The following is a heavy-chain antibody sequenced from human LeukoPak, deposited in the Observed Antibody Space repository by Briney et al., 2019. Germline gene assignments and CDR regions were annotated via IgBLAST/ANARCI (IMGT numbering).Heavy chain of an antibody. Sequence: SVKVSCKASGGTFISDAISWVRQAPGQGLEWMGGIIPIFGTANYAQKFQGRVTITTDESTSTAHMELSSLRSEGTAVYYCASSSNWNYIMAYWGQGTLVTVSS. D-gene: IGHD1-7*01. CDR1: GGTFISDA. J-gene: IGHJ4*02. CDR3: ASSSNWNYIMAY. V-gene: IGHV1-69*05. CDR2: IIPIFGTA.